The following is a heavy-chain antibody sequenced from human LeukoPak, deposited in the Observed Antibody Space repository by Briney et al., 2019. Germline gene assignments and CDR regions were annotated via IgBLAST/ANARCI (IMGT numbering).Heavy chain of an antibody. J-gene: IGHJ4*02. D-gene: IGHD3-10*01. V-gene: IGHV2-5*02. CDR2: IYCADDK. CDR3: AHRPGWFGELDY. CDR1: GFSRSPRGAG. Sequence: ESGPTLWLPTPALTLTFTFSGFSRSPRGAGVGWIRQPPVKALEWLTFIYCADDKRYSPSLKSRLTVTKDNSKNHVVLTMTNMDPVDTATYYCAHRPGWFGELDYWGQGTLVTVSS.